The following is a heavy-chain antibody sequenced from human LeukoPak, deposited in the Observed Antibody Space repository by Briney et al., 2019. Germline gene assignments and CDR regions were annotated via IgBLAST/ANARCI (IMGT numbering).Heavy chain of an antibody. J-gene: IGHJ6*03. CDR3: ARGMGDYYGSPYYYYYMDV. CDR2: IKQDGSEK. Sequence: PGGSLRRSCAASGFTCSSYRMRWVRPAPGKGLEWVANIKQDGSEKYYVDSVKGRFTISRDNAKNSLYLQMNSLRAEDTAVYYCARGMGDYYGSPYYYYYMDVWGKGTTVTVSS. D-gene: IGHD3-10*01. CDR1: GFTCSSYR. V-gene: IGHV3-7*01.